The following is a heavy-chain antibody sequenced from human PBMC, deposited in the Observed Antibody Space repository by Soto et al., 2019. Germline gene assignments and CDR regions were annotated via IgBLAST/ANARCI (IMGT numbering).Heavy chain of an antibody. CDR3: TTAGGGGSGYYTWRGDY. Sequence: EVQLIQSGAEVKKPGATVKISCKVSGYTFTDFNIHWVQLAPGKGLEWVGLVDPADGETVYSVKFRGRVTITEDTSKDTFYMERGGLRLEYTAFYYWTTAGGGGSGYYTWRGDYWGQGTPVTVSS. CDR1: GYTFTDFN. CDR2: VDPADGET. V-gene: IGHV1-69-2*01. D-gene: IGHD3-3*01. J-gene: IGHJ4*02.